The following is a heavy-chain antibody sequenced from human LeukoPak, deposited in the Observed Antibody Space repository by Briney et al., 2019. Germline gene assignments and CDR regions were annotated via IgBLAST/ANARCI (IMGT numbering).Heavy chain of an antibody. V-gene: IGHV3-23*01. CDR3: AKDLVPIYYYDSSGYWS. CDR2: ISGSGGST. Sequence: PGRSLRLSCAASGFTFSSYAMHWVRQAPGKGLEWVSAISGSGGSTYYADSVKGRFTISRDNSKNTLYLQMNSLRAEDTAVYYCAKDLVPIYYYDSSGYWSWGQGTLVTVSS. CDR1: GFTFSSYA. D-gene: IGHD3-22*01. J-gene: IGHJ5*02.